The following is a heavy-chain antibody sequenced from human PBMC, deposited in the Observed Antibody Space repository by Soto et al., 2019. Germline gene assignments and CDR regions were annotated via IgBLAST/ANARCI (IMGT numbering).Heavy chain of an antibody. CDR3: ARSGGGNYYGSGRDQNWFDP. Sequence: ASVKVSCKASGYTFTGYYTHWVRQAPGQGLEWMGWINPNSGGTNYAQKFQGWVTMTRDTSISTAYMELSRLRSDDTAVYYCARSGGGNYYGSGRDQNWFDPWGQGTLVTVSS. CDR1: GYTFTGYY. J-gene: IGHJ5*02. D-gene: IGHD3-10*01. CDR2: INPNSGGT. V-gene: IGHV1-2*04.